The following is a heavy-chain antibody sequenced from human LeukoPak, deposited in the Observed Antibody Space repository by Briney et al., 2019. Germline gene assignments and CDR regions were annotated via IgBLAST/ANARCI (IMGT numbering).Heavy chain of an antibody. CDR3: AREAREGHVFDI. CDR1: GGSIRSYY. Sequence: SETLSRTCTVSGGSIRSYYWSWIRQPPGKGLEWIGYIHYSGSTNYNPSLKSRVSISVDTSKNQFSLKLSSVTAADTAVYYCAREAREGHVFDIWGQGTMVTVSS. D-gene: IGHD5-24*01. J-gene: IGHJ3*02. V-gene: IGHV4-59*01. CDR2: IHYSGST.